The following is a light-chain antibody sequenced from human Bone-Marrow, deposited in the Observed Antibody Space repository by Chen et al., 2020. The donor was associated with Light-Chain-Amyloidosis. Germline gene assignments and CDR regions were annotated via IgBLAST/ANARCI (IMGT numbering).Light chain of an antibody. CDR3: QQYGTSPLT. J-gene: IGKJ4*01. V-gene: IGKV3-20*01. CDR2: GSS. CDR1: QTISSNY. Sequence: EIVLTQSPGTLSLSPGEGANLSCRASQTISSNYLTWYQQKFGQAPRLLIYGSSSRATGIPDRFTGSGSWTDFTLPINRLAPEDLAMYYCQQYGTSPLTFGGGTKVEIK.